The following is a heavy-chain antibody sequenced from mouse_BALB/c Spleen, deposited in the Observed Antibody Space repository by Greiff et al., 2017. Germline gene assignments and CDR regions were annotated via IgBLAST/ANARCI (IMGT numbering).Heavy chain of an antibody. V-gene: IGHV4-1*02. CDR3: ARLRGYDYDWAWFAY. J-gene: IGHJ3*01. CDR2: INPDSSTI. CDR1: GFDFSRYW. D-gene: IGHD2-4*01. Sequence: EVKLLESGGGLVQPGGSLKLSCAASGFDFSRYWMSWVRQAPGKGLEWIGEINPDSSTINYTPSLKDKFIISRDNAKNTLYLQMSKVRSEDTALYYCARLRGYDYDWAWFAYWGQGTLVTVSA.